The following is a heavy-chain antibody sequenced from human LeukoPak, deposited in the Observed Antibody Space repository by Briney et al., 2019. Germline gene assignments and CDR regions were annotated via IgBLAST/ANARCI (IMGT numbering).Heavy chain of an antibody. V-gene: IGHV4-4*07. CDR2: ISSTGTT. J-gene: IGHJ5*02. CDR3: ARLDILVPRAVEWFDP. CDR1: GDSISGKY. D-gene: IGHD3-9*01. Sequence: SETLSLTCTVSGDSISGKYWSWIRRPAGRGLEWLGRISSTGTTDYSPSLKGRATMSLDTSKNQFSLSLTSVTAADTAVYYCARLDILVPRAVEWFDPWGQGTLAIVSS.